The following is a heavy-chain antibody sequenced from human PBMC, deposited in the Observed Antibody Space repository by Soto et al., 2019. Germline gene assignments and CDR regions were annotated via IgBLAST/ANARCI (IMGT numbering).Heavy chain of an antibody. D-gene: IGHD6-13*01. CDR2: ISGSGGST. CDR3: AKDPAAGTHAALMYNWFDP. CDR1: GFTFSSYA. Sequence: GGSLRLSCAASGFTFSSYAMSWVRQAPGKGLEWVSAISGSGGSTYYADSVKGRFTISRDNSKNTLYLQMNSLRAEDTAVYYCAKDPAAGTHAALMYNWFDPWGQRTLVPVSS. V-gene: IGHV3-23*01. J-gene: IGHJ5*02.